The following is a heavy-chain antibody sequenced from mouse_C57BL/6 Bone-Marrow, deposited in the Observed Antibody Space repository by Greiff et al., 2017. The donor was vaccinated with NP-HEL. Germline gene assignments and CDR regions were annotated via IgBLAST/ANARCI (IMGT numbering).Heavy chain of an antibody. V-gene: IGHV1-54*01. CDR1: GYAFTNYL. J-gene: IGHJ2*01. CDR2: INPGSGGT. Sequence: QVQLQQSGAELVRPGTSVKVSCKASGYAFTNYLIEWVKQRPGQGLEWIGVINPGSGGTSYNEKFKGKATLTADKSSSTAYMQLSSLTSEDSEVYFCARKGDYFDYWGQGTTLTVSS. CDR3: ARKGDYFDY.